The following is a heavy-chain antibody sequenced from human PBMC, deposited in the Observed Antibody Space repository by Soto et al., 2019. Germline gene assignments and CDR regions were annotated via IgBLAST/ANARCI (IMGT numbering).Heavy chain of an antibody. J-gene: IGHJ4*02. CDR3: ARDRGSYSYFDY. CDR2: IYYSGRT. D-gene: IGHD1-26*01. Sequence: QVQLQESGPGLVKPSETLSLTCTVSGDSISNYYWNWIRQPPGKGLEWIGYIYYSGRTNYNPSLKSRVPISVDTSKNQFSLKLSSVTAADTAVYYCARDRGSYSYFDYWGQGTLVTVSS. CDR1: GDSISNYY. V-gene: IGHV4-59*01.